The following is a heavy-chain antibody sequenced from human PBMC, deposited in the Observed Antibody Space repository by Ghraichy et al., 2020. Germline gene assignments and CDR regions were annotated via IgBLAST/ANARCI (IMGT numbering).Heavy chain of an antibody. CDR2: AHSSGSA. CDR1: GGSFTTYY. J-gene: IGHJ4*02. CDR3: ARRHGYSGSMYY. D-gene: IGHD5-12*01. Sequence: SETLSLTCTVSGGSFTTYYWSWIRQPPGKGLQWIGYAHSSGSAYYNRSLKSRVTISVDTSQNQFSLRVTSLTAADTAVYYCARRHGYSGSMYYWGQGTLVSASS. V-gene: IGHV4-59*01.